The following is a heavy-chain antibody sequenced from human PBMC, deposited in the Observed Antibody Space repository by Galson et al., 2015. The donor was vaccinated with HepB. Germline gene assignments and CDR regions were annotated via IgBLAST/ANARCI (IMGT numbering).Heavy chain of an antibody. J-gene: IGHJ4*02. CDR3: ARDYSSSWETFDY. Sequence: SLRLSCAASGFTFSDYYMSWIRQAPGKGLEWVSYISSSGSTIYYADSVKGRFTISRDNAKNSLYLQMNSLRAEDTAVYYCARDYSSSWETFDYWGQGTLVTVSS. CDR1: GFTFSDYY. D-gene: IGHD6-6*01. V-gene: IGHV3-11*01. CDR2: ISSSGSTI.